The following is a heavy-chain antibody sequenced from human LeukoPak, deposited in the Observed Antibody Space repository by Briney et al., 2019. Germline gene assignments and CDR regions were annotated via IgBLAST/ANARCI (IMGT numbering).Heavy chain of an antibody. D-gene: IGHD6-13*01. V-gene: IGHV3-23*01. CDR3: AKETGSSWIGEVPYFDY. CDR1: GFTFSSYA. J-gene: IGHJ4*02. CDR2: FSGSGGST. Sequence: PGGSLRLSCAASGFTFSSYAMSWVRQAPGKGLECISGFSGSGGSTYYADSVKGRFTISRDNFKNTLYLQMNSLRADDTAVYYCAKETGSSWIGEVPYFDYWGQGTLVTVSS.